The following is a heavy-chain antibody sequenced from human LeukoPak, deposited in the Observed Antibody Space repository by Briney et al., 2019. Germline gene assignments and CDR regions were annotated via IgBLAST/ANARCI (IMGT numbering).Heavy chain of an antibody. CDR2: IYSGVST. Sequence: VGALRLSCAPSRFTVSSDYMCWVRQALGEGLEWVSVIYSGVSTYYAASVKARFTISRDNYKNTLYLQMNRLRAEDRAMYYWARVMATNDYWGQGTMVTVSS. J-gene: IGHJ4*02. V-gene: IGHV3-53*01. CDR3: ARVMATNDY. D-gene: IGHD5-12*01. CDR1: RFTVSSDY.